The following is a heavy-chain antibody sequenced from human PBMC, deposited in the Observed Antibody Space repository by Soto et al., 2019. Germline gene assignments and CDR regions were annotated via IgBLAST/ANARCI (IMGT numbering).Heavy chain of an antibody. Sequence: ASVKVSCTASGYTFTRYDITWVRQATGQGLEWMGWMNPQTGNTAYAEKFQGRVTMTRSTSINTAYMELSGLRSEDTAVYYCARLSEESSSSNYYYFYMDVWGKGSTVTVSS. D-gene: IGHD6-6*01. V-gene: IGHV1-8*01. CDR1: GYTFTRYD. J-gene: IGHJ6*03. CDR3: ARLSEESSSSNYYYFYMDV. CDR2: MNPQTGNT.